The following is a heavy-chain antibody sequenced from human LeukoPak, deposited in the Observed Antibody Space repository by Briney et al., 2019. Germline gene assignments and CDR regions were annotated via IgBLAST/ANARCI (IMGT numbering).Heavy chain of an antibody. Sequence: PSETLSLTCFVSGTSITVYYWSWIRQPPGKGLEWIGTIDYSGSTTYSPSLQSRVSMSADTSSNHFSLSLDSVTAADTAGYYCARRTMGPNYLYYFDYWGQGTLAYVSS. J-gene: IGHJ4*02. CDR1: GTSITVYY. CDR3: ARRTMGPNYLYYFDY. D-gene: IGHD2/OR15-2a*01. V-gene: IGHV4-59*08. CDR2: IDYSGST.